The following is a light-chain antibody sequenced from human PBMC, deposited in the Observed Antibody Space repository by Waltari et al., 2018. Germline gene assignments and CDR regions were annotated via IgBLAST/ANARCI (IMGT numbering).Light chain of an antibody. Sequence: EIVMTQSPATLSVSPGERATLSCRASQGISSDLAWYQQKPGQAPRRLIFGASTRATGVPARFRGSGSGTEFTLTISSLQSEDFGVYYCQQSKIWPAFGQGTKVEIK. CDR3: QQSKIWPA. CDR1: QGISSD. CDR2: GAS. V-gene: IGKV3-15*01. J-gene: IGKJ1*01.